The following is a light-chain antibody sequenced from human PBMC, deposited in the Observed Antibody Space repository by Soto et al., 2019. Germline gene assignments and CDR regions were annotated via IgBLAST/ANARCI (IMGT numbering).Light chain of an antibody. CDR1: QSVNRR. CDR2: KAS. J-gene: IGKJ2*01. V-gene: IGKV1-5*03. Sequence: DIQMTQSPSTLSSSVGDRVTLTCRASQSVNRRLAWYQQKPGKPPQLLIYKASTLERGVPSRFSGGGLGTEFSLSISSLQPDDFATYYCQQYITYPDIFGQGTKVEIK. CDR3: QQYITYPDI.